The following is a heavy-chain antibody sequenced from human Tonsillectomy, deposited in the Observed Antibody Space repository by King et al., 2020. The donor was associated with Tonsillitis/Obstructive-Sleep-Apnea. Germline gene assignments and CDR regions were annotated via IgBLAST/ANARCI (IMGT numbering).Heavy chain of an antibody. CDR1: GGSISSYY. CDR3: ARRGGVIKGAFDI. V-gene: IGHV4-59*08. J-gene: IGHJ3*02. CDR2: IYYSGST. Sequence: QLQESGPGLVKPSETLSLTCTVSGGSISSYYWSWIRQPPGEGLEWVGYIYYSGSTNYNPSLKSRVTISVDTSKNQFSLKLSSVTAADTAVYYCARRGGVIKGAFDIWGQGTMGTVSS. D-gene: IGHD3-10*01.